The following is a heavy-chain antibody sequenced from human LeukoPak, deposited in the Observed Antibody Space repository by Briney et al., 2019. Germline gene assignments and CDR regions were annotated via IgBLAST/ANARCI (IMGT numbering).Heavy chain of an antibody. V-gene: IGHV4-34*01. J-gene: IGHJ4*02. CDR1: GGSFSGYY. Sequence: SETLSLTCAVYGGSFSGYYWSSIRQPPGKGLEWIGEINHSGSTNYNPSLKSRVTISVDTSKNQFSLKLSSVTAADTAVYYCARGLSGSCWDGWDYWGQGTLVTVSS. CDR2: INHSGST. D-gene: IGHD1-26*01. CDR3: ARGLSGSCWDGWDY.